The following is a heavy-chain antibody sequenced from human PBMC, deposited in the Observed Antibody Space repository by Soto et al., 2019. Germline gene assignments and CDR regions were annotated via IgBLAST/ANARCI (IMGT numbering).Heavy chain of an antibody. CDR1: GGSISSSSYY. CDR2: IYYSGST. D-gene: IGHD2-8*01. V-gene: IGHV4-39*01. CDR3: ARQDIVLMVYAHAY. J-gene: IGHJ4*02. Sequence: SETLSLTCTVSGGSISSSSYYWGWIRQPPGKGLEWIGSIYYSGSTYYNPSLKSRVTISVDTSKNQFSLKLSSVTAADTAVYYCARQDIVLMVYAHAYWGQGTLVTVSS.